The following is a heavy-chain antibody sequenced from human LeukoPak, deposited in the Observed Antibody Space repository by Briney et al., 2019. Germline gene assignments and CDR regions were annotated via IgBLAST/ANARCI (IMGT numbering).Heavy chain of an antibody. CDR1: GGTFSSYA. CDR2: IIPIFGTA. CDR3: ATAVDYDSSGYYPKYGTLDY. V-gene: IGHV1-69*13. D-gene: IGHD3-22*01. Sequence: SVKVSCKASGGTFSSYAISRVRQAPGQGLEWMGGIIPIFGTANYAQKFQGRVTITADESTSTAYMELSSLRSEDTAVYYCATAVDYDSSGYYPKYGTLDYWGQGTLVTVSS. J-gene: IGHJ4*02.